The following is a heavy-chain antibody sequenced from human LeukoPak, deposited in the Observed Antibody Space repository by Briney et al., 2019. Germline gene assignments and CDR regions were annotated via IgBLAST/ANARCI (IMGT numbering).Heavy chain of an antibody. Sequence: ASVKVSCKASGYTFIDYYMHWVRQAPGQGFEWMGWINPNSGGTDYAQKFQGRVTMTRDTSISTAYMELSRLRSDDTAVYYCARGGYNTGWEFDYWGQGTLVTVSS. D-gene: IGHD6-19*01. J-gene: IGHJ4*02. V-gene: IGHV1-2*02. CDR2: INPNSGGT. CDR1: GYTFIDYY. CDR3: ARGGYNTGWEFDY.